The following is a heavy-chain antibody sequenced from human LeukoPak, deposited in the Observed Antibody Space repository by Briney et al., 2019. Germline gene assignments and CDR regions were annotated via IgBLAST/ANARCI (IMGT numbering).Heavy chain of an antibody. CDR1: GFNVSNNY. D-gene: IGHD5-18*01. CDR3: AKKSFRSGYSYGTSFDY. V-gene: IGHV3-23*01. J-gene: IGHJ4*02. Sequence: GGSLRLSCAASGFNVSNNYMSWVRQAPGKGLEWVSGISGSGDSTYYADSVKGRFAISRDNSKKTLYLQKNSLRAEDTAVYYCAKKSFRSGYSYGTSFDYWGQGTLVTVSS. CDR2: ISGSGDST.